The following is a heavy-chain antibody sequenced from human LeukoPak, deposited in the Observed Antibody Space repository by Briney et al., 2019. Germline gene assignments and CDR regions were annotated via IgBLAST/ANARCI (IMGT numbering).Heavy chain of an antibody. Sequence: GGSLRLSCAASGFTFSSYAMHWVRQAPGKGLEWVAVISYDGSNKYYADSVKGRFTISRDNAKNSLYLQMNSLRAEDTAVYYCARISSGWEFDYWGQGTLVTVSS. CDR1: GFTFSSYA. CDR2: ISYDGSNK. J-gene: IGHJ4*02. CDR3: ARISSGWEFDY. V-gene: IGHV3-30-3*01. D-gene: IGHD6-19*01.